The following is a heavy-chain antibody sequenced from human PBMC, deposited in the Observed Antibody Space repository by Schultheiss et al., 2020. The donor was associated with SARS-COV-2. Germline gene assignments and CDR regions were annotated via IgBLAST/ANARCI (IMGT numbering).Heavy chain of an antibody. D-gene: IGHD3-10*01. CDR2: IYYSGST. CDR3: ARSGSYYYMNV. J-gene: IGHJ6*03. Sequence: SQTLSLTCTVSGYSISSGYYWGWIRQPPGKGLEWIGYIYYSGSTNYNPSLKSRVTISVDTSKNQVSLNLTSVTATDTAVYYCARSGSYYYMNVWGKGTTVTVSS. CDR1: GYSISSGYY. V-gene: IGHV4-38-2*02.